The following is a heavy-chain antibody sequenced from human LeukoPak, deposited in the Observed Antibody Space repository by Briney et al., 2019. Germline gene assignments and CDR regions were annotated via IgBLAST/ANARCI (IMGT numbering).Heavy chain of an antibody. V-gene: IGHV4-34*01. Sequence: SETLSLTCAGYGGSFSGYYWSWLRQPPGKGLEWIGEINHSGSTNYNPSLKSRVTISVDTSKNQFSLKLSSVTAADTAVYYCARGRRIVVVPAAMSRAFDIWGQGTMVTVSS. CDR2: INHSGST. CDR3: ARGRRIVVVPAAMSRAFDI. CDR1: GGSFSGYY. J-gene: IGHJ3*02. D-gene: IGHD2-2*01.